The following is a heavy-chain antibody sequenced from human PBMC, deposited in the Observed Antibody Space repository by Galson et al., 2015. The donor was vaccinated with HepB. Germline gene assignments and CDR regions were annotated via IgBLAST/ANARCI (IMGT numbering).Heavy chain of an antibody. V-gene: IGHV1-24*01. J-gene: IGHJ3*01. CDR1: GYSLTELS. Sequence: SVKVSCKVSGYSLTELSMQWVRQAPGGGLEWVGGFDPEEGETIYAQKFQGRVTMTEDISTDTAYMELSSLRSEDTAIYYCTTDGSISTGWESDPFDVWGQGTIVTVSS. CDR3: TTDGSISTGWESDPFDV. D-gene: IGHD6-25*01. CDR2: FDPEEGET.